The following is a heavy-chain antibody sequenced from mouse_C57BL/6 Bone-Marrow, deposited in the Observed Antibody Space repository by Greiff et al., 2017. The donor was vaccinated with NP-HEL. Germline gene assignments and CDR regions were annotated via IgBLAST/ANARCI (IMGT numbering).Heavy chain of an antibody. CDR2: IDPENGDT. Sequence: SGAELVRPGASVKLSCTASGFNIKDDYMHWVKQRPEQGLEWIGWIDPENGDTEYASKFQGKATITADTASNKAYLQLSSLTSEDTAVYYCTTWGLPDYWGQGTTLTVSS. D-gene: IGHD2-2*01. CDR3: TTWGLPDY. CDR1: GFNIKDDY. V-gene: IGHV14-4*01. J-gene: IGHJ2*01.